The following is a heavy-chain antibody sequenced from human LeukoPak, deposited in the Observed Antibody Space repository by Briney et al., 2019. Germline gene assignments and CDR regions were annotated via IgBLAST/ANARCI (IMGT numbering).Heavy chain of an antibody. Sequence: SETLSLTCAVSGGSISGGGYSWSWIRQPPGKGLEWIGYIYHSGSTYYNPSLKSRVTISVDRSKNQFSLKLSSVTAADTAVYYCARAGGSLTLDYWGQGTLVTVSS. D-gene: IGHD2-15*01. J-gene: IGHJ4*02. CDR2: IYHSGST. V-gene: IGHV4-30-2*01. CDR3: ARAGGSLTLDY. CDR1: GGSISGGGYS.